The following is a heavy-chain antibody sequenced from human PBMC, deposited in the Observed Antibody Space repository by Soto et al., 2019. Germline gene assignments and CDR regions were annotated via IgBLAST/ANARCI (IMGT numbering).Heavy chain of an antibody. J-gene: IGHJ3*02. CDR1: GFSFSHYE. D-gene: IGHD4-17*01. CDR2: IRSNDESI. CDR3: ARETTHDAIDI. V-gene: IGHV3-48*03. Sequence: GGPLRLSCAASGFSFSHYEMNWVRQAPGKGLEWVSNIRSNDESIYYADSVKSRFSMSRDNARNLVYLQMNSLRADDTAVYFCARETTHDAIDIWGQGTMVTVSS.